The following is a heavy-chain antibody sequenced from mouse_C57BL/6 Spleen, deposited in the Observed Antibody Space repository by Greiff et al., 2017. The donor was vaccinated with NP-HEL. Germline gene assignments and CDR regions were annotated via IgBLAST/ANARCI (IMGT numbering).Heavy chain of an antibody. D-gene: IGHD1-1*01. CDR2: INPGSGGT. Sequence: QVQLQQSGAELVRPGTSVKVSCKASGYAFTNYLIEWVKQRPGQGLEWIGVINPGSGGTNYNEKFKGKATLTADKSSSTAYMQLSSLTSEDSAVYFCARWITTVVARYFDVWGTGTTVTVSS. CDR3: ARWITTVVARYFDV. J-gene: IGHJ1*03. CDR1: GYAFTNYL. V-gene: IGHV1-54*01.